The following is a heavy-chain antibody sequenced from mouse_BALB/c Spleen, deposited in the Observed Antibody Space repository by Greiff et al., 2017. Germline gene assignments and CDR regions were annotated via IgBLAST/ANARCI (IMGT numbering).Heavy chain of an antibody. D-gene: IGHD5-5*01. V-gene: IGHV1-18*01. Sequence: VQLQQSGPELVKPGASVKIPCKASGYTFTDYNMDWVKQSHGKSLEWIGDINPNNGGTIYNQKFKGKATLTVDKSSSTAYMELRSLTSEDTAVYYCARNHLPSYYAMDYWGQGTSVTVSS. CDR3: ARNHLPSYYAMDY. J-gene: IGHJ4*01. CDR2: INPNNGGT. CDR1: GYTFTDYN.